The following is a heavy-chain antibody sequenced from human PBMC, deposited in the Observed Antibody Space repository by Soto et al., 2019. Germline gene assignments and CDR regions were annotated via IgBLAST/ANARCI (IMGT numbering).Heavy chain of an antibody. Sequence: SETLSLTCAGYGGSFSGYYWSWIRQTPGKGLEWLGEINHRGSTNYNPSLKSRVTISLDTSRTQFSLKLSSVTAADTAVYYCAREKGYISGPKNFDYWGQGTLVTVSS. D-gene: IGHD5-12*01. V-gene: IGHV4-34*01. CDR2: INHRGST. CDR1: GGSFSGYY. CDR3: AREKGYISGPKNFDY. J-gene: IGHJ4*02.